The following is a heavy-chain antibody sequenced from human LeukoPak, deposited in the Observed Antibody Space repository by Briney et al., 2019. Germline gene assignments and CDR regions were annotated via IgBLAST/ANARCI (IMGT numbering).Heavy chain of an antibody. CDR1: GGSISSGDYY. D-gene: IGHD1-26*01. V-gene: IGHV4-30-4*01. CDR2: MYYSGST. J-gene: IGHJ4*02. Sequence: SETLSLTCTVSGGSISSGDYYWSWIRQPPGKGLEWIGYMYYSGSTYYNPSLKSRVTISVDTSKNQFSLELSSVTAADTAVYYCVRRMVGAIRPFDYWGQGTLVTVSS. CDR3: VRRMVGAIRPFDY.